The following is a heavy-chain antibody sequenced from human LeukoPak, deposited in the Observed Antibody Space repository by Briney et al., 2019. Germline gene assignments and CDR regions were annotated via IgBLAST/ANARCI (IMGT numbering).Heavy chain of an antibody. V-gene: IGHV5-51*01. CDR1: EYRFSTNW. D-gene: IGHD3-10*01. J-gene: IGHJ4*02. Sequence: GESLKISCKAYEYRFSTNWIGWVRQMPGKGLEWMGIIYPGDSQSKYSPSFQGHVTFSADTSRNTAYLQWNSLKASDTAMYYCAKYNAGSLDFWGQGTLLYVSS. CDR2: IYPGDSQS. CDR3: AKYNAGSLDF.